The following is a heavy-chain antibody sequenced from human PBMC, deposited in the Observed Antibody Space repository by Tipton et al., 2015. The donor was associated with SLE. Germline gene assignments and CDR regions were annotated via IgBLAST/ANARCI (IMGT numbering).Heavy chain of an antibody. J-gene: IGHJ6*02. Sequence: TLSLTCTVSGGSISSYYWGWIRQPPGKGLEWIGSIYYSGSTYYNPSLKSRATISVDTSKNQFSLKLSSVTAADTAVYYCARDSLNWGSYYHGMDVWGQGTTVTVSS. D-gene: IGHD3-16*01. V-gene: IGHV4-39*07. CDR2: IYYSGST. CDR1: GGSISSYY. CDR3: ARDSLNWGSYYHGMDV.